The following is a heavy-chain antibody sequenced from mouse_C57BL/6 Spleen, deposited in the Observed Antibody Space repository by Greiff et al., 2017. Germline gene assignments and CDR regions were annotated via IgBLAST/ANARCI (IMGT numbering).Heavy chain of an antibody. CDR1: GYTFTDYN. J-gene: IGHJ2*01. D-gene: IGHD1-1*01. CDR2: INPNNGGT. Sequence: EVQLQQSGPELVKPGASVKMSCKASGYTFTDYNMHWVKQSHGKSLEWIGYINPNNGGTSYNQKFKGKATLTVNKSSSTAYMELRSLTSEDSAVYYCARSGLMYYGSPSLFDYWGQGTTLTVSS. CDR3: ARSGLMYYGSPSLFDY. V-gene: IGHV1-22*01.